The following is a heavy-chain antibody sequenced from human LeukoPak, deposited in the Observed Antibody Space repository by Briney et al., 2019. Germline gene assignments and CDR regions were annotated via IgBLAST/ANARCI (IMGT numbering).Heavy chain of an antibody. D-gene: IGHD6-6*01. CDR1: GDSITTYY. V-gene: IGHV4-59*01. Sequence: SETLSLTCNVSGDSITTYYWSWIRQPPGKGLEYIGYIYYTGITNYNPSLKSRVTMSMDTSKSHFSLRLTSVTAADTAVYYCAKTARLPESWGQGTLVTASS. J-gene: IGHJ5*02. CDR2: IYYTGIT. CDR3: AKTARLPES.